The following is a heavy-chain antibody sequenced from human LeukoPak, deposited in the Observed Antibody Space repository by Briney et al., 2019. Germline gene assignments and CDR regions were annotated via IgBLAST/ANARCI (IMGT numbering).Heavy chain of an antibody. J-gene: IGHJ6*02. V-gene: IGHV4-34*01. CDR2: INHSGST. CDR3: ARGLLWFGGYYYYGMDV. Sequence: PSETLSLTCAVYGGSFSGYYWSWIRQPPGKGLEWIGEINHSGSTNYNPSLKSRVTTSVDTSKNQFSLKLSSVTAADTAVYYCARGLLWFGGYYYYGMDVWGQGTTVTVSS. D-gene: IGHD3-10*01. CDR1: GGSFSGYY.